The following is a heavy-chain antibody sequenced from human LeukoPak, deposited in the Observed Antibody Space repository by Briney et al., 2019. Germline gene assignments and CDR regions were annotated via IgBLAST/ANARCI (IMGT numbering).Heavy chain of an antibody. CDR3: ARGGYSSSWYWMY. V-gene: IGHV3-7*01. CDR1: GFTFSPWW. CDR2: IKQDESEK. D-gene: IGHD6-13*01. Sequence: PGGSLRLSCVASGFTFSPWWMTWVRQAPGKGLEWLANIKQDESEKYYVDSVKGRFTISRDNAKSSLYLQMNSLRAEDTAVYYCARGGYSSSWYWMYWGQGTLVTVSS. J-gene: IGHJ4*02.